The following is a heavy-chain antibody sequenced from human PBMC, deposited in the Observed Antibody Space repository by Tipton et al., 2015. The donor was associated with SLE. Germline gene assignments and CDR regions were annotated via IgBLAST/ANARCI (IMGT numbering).Heavy chain of an antibody. Sequence: QSGAEVKKPGESLRISCKGSGYSFTSYWITWVRQMPGKGLEWMGRIDPSDSYTNYSPSFQGHVTISADKSISTAYLQWSSLKASDTAMYYCARSPYYYYYMDVWGKGTTVTVSS. CDR2: IDPSDSYT. J-gene: IGHJ6*03. CDR3: ARSPYYYYYMDV. CDR1: GYSFTSYW. V-gene: IGHV5-10-1*01.